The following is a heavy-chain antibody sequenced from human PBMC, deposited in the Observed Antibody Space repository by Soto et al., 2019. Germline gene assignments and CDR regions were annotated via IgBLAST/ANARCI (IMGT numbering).Heavy chain of an antibody. CDR3: ERDHVGAMSSFDI. CDR2: ISAYNGNT. D-gene: IGHD1-26*01. CDR1: GYSFTTSG. V-gene: IGHV1-18*01. Sequence: SGKLTCTASGYSFTTSGIIWVRRAPGQRLEWMGWISAYNGNTNYAQKLQGRVTMTTDTSTSTAYMELRSLRSDDTAVYYCERDHVGAMSSFDIWGQGTMVTVSS. J-gene: IGHJ3*02.